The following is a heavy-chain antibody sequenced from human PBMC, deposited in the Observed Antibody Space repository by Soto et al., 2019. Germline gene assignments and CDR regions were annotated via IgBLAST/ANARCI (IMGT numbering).Heavy chain of an antibody. V-gene: IGHV3-33*01. CDR3: ARAVPAAKGWFDS. CDR1: GFTFSSYG. D-gene: IGHD2-2*01. CDR2: IWFDGSKE. J-gene: IGHJ5*01. Sequence: QVELVESGGGVVQPGGSLRLACAASGFTFSSYGMPWVRQAPGKGLERVAVIWFDGSKEFYAASVEGRFTISRDNSKNMVYLEMNSPRDVDTAVYYCARAVPAAKGWFDSWGQGTLVTVSS.